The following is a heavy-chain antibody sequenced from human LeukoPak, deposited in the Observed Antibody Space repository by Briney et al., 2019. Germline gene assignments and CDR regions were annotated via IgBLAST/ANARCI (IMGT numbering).Heavy chain of an antibody. CDR2: INPNSGGT. V-gene: IGHV1-2*02. Sequence: GASVKVSCKASGYTFTGYYMHWVRQAPGQGLEWMGWINPNSGGTNYAQKFQGRVTRTRDTSISTAYMELSRLRSDDAAVYYCARSALSRYCSSTSCKGYYFDYWGQGTLVTVSS. D-gene: IGHD2-2*01. CDR3: ARSALSRYCSSTSCKGYYFDY. CDR1: GYTFTGYY. J-gene: IGHJ4*02.